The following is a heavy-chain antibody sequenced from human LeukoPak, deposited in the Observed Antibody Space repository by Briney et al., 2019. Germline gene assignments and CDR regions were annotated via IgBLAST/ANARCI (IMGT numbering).Heavy chain of an antibody. CDR1: GFTFSSYE. CDR3: ARDGCSGGSCWFDY. J-gene: IGHJ4*02. D-gene: IGHD2-15*01. V-gene: IGHV3-48*03. CDR2: TSSSGSTI. Sequence: GGSLRLSCAASGFTFSSYEMNWVRQAPGKGLEWVSYTSSSGSTIYYADSVKGRFTISRDNAKNSLYLQMNSLRAEDTAVYYCARDGCSGGSCWFDYWGQGTLVTVSS.